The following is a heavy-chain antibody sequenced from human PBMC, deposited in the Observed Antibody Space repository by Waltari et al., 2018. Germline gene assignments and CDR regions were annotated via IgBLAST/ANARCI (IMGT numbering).Heavy chain of an antibody. Sequence: QVQLVQSGAEVKKPGASVKVSCKASGYTFTSYGISWVRQAPGQGLEWMGWISAYNGNTNYAQKLQGRVTRTTETATSTAYMELRSLRADDTAVYYCAREGDNWNYYYYYYMDVWGKGTTVTVSS. V-gene: IGHV1-18*01. CDR3: AREGDNWNYYYYYYMDV. D-gene: IGHD1-20*01. CDR2: ISAYNGNT. CDR1: GYTFTSYG. J-gene: IGHJ6*03.